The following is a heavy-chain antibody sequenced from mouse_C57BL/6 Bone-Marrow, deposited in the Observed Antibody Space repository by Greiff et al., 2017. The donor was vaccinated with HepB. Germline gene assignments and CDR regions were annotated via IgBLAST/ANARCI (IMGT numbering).Heavy chain of an antibody. CDR1: GFTFSDAW. CDR2: IRNKANNHAT. V-gene: IGHV6-6*01. D-gene: IGHD1-1*01. J-gene: IGHJ1*03. CDR3: TGGSSYYWYFDV. Sequence: EVKVEESGGGLVQPGGSMKLSCAASGFTFSDAWMDWVRQSPEKGLEWVAEIRNKANNHATYYAESVKGRFTISRDDSKSSVYLQMNSLRAEDTGIYYCTGGSSYYWYFDVWGTGTTVTVSS.